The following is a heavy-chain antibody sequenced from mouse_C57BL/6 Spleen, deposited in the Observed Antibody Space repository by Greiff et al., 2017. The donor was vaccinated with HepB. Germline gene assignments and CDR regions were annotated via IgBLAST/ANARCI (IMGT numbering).Heavy chain of an antibody. CDR1: GYTFTDYE. V-gene: IGHV1-15*01. CDR2: IDPETGGT. J-gene: IGHJ1*03. CDR3: TRSVDDSWYFDV. Sequence: QVQLQQSGAELVRPGASVTLSCKASGYTFTDYEMHWVKQTPVHGLEWIGAIDPETGGTAYNQKFKGKAILTADKSSSPAYMELRSLTSEDSAVYYCTRSVDDSWYFDVWGTGTTVTVSS. D-gene: IGHD2-4*01.